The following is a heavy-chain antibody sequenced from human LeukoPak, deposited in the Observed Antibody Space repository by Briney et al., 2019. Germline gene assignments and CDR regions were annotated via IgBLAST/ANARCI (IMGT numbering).Heavy chain of an antibody. CDR2: IPYSGSA. D-gene: IGHD2/OR15-2a*01. CDR1: GDSISSSSYF. CDR3: ARPARDGDYYY. V-gene: IGHV4-39*01. Sequence: PSESLSLTCAVSGDSISSSSYFWGWIRQPPGKGLEWIGSIPYSGSASYNPSLKSRVIISIDTSKNQPSLEERSVTAADTAVYYCARPARDGDYYYWGQGTLVTVSS. J-gene: IGHJ4*02.